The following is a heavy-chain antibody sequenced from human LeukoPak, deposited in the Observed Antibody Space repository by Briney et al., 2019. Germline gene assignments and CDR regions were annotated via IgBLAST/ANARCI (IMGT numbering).Heavy chain of an antibody. CDR2: ISGSGGST. D-gene: IGHD3-16*02. CDR1: GFTFSSYG. V-gene: IGHV3-23*01. CDR3: ARPVGISNRVMEDY. Sequence: PGGSLRLSCAASGFTFSSYGMHWVRQAPGKGLEWVSSISGSGGSTYYIDSVKGRFTISRDNSKNTLYLQMNSLRAEDTAVYYCARPVGISNRVMEDYWGHGTLVTVSS. J-gene: IGHJ4*01.